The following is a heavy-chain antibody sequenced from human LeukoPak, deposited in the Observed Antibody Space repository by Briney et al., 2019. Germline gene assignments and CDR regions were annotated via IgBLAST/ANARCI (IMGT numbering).Heavy chain of an antibody. V-gene: IGHV4-59*01. Sequence: IPSETLSLTCTVSGGSISSDYWSWMRQPPGKGLEWIGYIYYSGSTNYNPSLNSRVTISVDTSKNQFSLKLSSVTAADTAVYYCARGLNGGSSGYYYDYWGQGTLVTVSS. CDR3: ARGLNGGSSGYYYDY. J-gene: IGHJ4*02. CDR2: IYYSGST. D-gene: IGHD3-22*01. CDR1: GGSISSDY.